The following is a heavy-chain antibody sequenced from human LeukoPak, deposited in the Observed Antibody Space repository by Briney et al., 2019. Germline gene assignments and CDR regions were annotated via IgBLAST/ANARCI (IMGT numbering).Heavy chain of an antibody. CDR2: IYYSGST. CDR3: ARYRSVRSYGWGSFDY. Sequence: SETLSLTCTVSGGSISSYYWSWLRQPPGKGLEWIGYIYYSGSTNYNPSLKSRVTISVDTSKNQFSLKLSSVTAADTAVYYCARYRSVRSYGWGSFDYWGQGTLVTVSS. D-gene: IGHD5-18*01. CDR1: GGSISSYY. J-gene: IGHJ4*02. V-gene: IGHV4-59*08.